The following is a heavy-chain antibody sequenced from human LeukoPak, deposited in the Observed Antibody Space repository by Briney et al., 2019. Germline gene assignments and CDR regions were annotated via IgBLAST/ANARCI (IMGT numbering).Heavy chain of an antibody. Sequence: PGGSLRLSCAASGFTFSSYSVNWVRQSPGKGLEWVSMSVGTDSTYYADSVKGRLTISRDNSKNTLYLEMNSLRAEDTAVYYCAKSRDSRALFDYWGQGTLVTVSS. CDR3: AKSRDSRALFDY. CDR1: GFTFSSYS. V-gene: IGHV3-23*01. D-gene: IGHD3-22*01. CDR2: MSVGTDST. J-gene: IGHJ4*02.